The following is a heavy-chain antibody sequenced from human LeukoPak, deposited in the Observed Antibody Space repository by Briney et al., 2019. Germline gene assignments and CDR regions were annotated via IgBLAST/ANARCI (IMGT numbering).Heavy chain of an antibody. CDR1: GFTFSSYA. D-gene: IGHD1-26*01. CDR3: ARVRLSGSYFFDY. Sequence: PGGSLRLSCAASGFTFSSYAMHWVRQAPGKGLEYVSAISSKGGSAYYGNSVKGRFTISRDNSKNTLYLQMGSLRAEDMAVYYCARVRLSGSYFFDYWGQGTLVTVSS. CDR2: ISSKGGSA. J-gene: IGHJ4*02. V-gene: IGHV3-64*01.